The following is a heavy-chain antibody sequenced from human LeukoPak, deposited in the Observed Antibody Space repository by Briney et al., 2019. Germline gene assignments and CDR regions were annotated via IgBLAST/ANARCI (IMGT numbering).Heavy chain of an antibody. J-gene: IGHJ4*02. CDR2: IYYSGST. D-gene: IGHD3-10*01. V-gene: IGHV4-31*03. CDR1: GGSISSGGYY. Sequence: PSETLSLTCTVSGGSISSGGYYWSWIRQHPGKGLEWIGYIYYSGSTYYNPSLKSRVTIPVDTSKNQFSLKLSSVTAADTAVYYCARDFPLGSGTFSWGQGTLVTVSS. CDR3: ARDFPLGSGTFS.